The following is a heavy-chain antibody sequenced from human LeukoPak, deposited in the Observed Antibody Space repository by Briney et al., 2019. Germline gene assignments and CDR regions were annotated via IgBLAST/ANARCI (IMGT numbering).Heavy chain of an antibody. V-gene: IGHV1-69*04. Sequence: ASVKVSCKASEGTFSSYAISWVRQAPGQGLEWMGRIIPILGIANYAQKFPGRVTITADKSTSTAYMELSSLRSEDTAVYYCAGEEGIAAAAAIYYNGMDVWGQGTTVTVSS. CDR3: AGEEGIAAAAAIYYNGMDV. CDR2: IIPILGIA. CDR1: EGTFSSYA. J-gene: IGHJ6*02. D-gene: IGHD6-13*01.